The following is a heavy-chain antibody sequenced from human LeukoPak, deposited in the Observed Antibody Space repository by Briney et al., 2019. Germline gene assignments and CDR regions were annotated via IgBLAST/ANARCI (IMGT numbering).Heavy chain of an antibody. V-gene: IGHV4-34*01. CDR3: ARGPSPDY. CDR1: GGSLSGYY. J-gene: IGHJ4*02. Sequence: SETLSLTCAVYGGSLSGYYWSWIRQPPGKGLEWIGEINHSGSTNYNPSLKSRVTISVDTSKNQFSLKLSSVTAADTAVYSCARGPSPDYWGQGTLVTVSS. CDR2: INHSGST.